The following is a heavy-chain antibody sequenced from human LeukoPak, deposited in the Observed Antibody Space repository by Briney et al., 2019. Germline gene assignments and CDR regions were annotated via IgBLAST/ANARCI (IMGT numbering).Heavy chain of an antibody. CDR1: GGSISSATSY. Sequence: ASEILSLTCTVSGGSISSATSYWSWIRQPAGKGLEWIGRVYTSGSTNYNPSLKSRVTISVDTSKNQFSLKLTSVTAADTAVYYCARDSSWSVGFDYWGEGTLVTVSS. CDR2: VYTSGST. CDR3: ARDSSWSVGFDY. J-gene: IGHJ4*02. D-gene: IGHD6-13*01. V-gene: IGHV4-61*02.